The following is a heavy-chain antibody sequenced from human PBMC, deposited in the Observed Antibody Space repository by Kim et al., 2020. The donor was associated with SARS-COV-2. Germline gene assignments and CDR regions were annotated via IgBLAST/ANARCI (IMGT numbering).Heavy chain of an antibody. J-gene: IGHJ6*01. CDR2: ISSSSGTI. V-gene: IGHV3-11*01. D-gene: IGHD3-22*01. CDR1: GFTFSDYY. Sequence: GGSLRLSCEASGFTFSDYYMSWIRQAPGKGLEWISYISSSSGTIYYADSVKGRSTTSRDNAKSSLYLQMNSLRGEDTAVYYCARSPYHYDRSGYAMDVWGQGTTVTVSS. CDR3: ARSPYHYDRSGYAMDV.